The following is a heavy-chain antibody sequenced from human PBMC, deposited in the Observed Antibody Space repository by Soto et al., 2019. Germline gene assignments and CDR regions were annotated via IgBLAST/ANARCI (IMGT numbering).Heavy chain of an antibody. CDR1: GGSISSYY. D-gene: IGHD6-13*01. V-gene: IGHV4-59*12. Sequence: SETLSLTCAVSGGSISSYYWSWIRQPPGKGLEWIGYIYYSGSTYYNPSLKSRVTISVDTSKNQFSLKLSSVTAADTAVYYCARERPDGSRLDPWGQGTLVTVSS. J-gene: IGHJ5*02. CDR2: IYYSGST. CDR3: ARERPDGSRLDP.